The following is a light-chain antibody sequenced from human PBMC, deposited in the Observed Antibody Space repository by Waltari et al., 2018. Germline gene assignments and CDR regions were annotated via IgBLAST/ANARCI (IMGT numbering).Light chain of an antibody. V-gene: IGKV1-39*01. CDR2: PSS. CDR3: LQTSTTPQT. Sequence: DIQMTQSPSSLSASVGDRVTITCRASQPIANFLHWYQQKPGRAPKLLIHPSSSLQRGVPSRFSVSGSGTDFTLTISGLQVEDFATYYCLQTSTTPQTFGQGTKVDIK. CDR1: QPIANF. J-gene: IGKJ1*01.